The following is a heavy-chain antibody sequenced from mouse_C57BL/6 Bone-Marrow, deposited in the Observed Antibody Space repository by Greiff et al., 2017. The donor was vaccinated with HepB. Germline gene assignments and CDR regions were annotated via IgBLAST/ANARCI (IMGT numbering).Heavy chain of an antibody. J-gene: IGHJ2*01. CDR3: ARENYGSNDY. CDR2: ISYDGSN. V-gene: IGHV3-6*01. D-gene: IGHD1-1*01. Sequence: VQLQQSGPGLVKPSQSLSLTCSVTGYSITSGYYWNWIRQFPGNKLEWMGYISYDGSNNYNPSLKNRISITRDTSKNQFFLKLNSVTTEDTATYYCARENYGSNDYWGQGTTLTVSS. CDR1: GYSITSGYY.